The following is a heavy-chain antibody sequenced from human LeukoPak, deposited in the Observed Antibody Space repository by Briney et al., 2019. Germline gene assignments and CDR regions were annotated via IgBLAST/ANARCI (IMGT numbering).Heavy chain of an antibody. D-gene: IGHD3-22*01. CDR3: ANYYDSSGYYLT. CDR1: GDFISSYY. CDR2: IYDSGRT. V-gene: IGHV4-59*08. Sequence: PSETLSLTCTVSGDFISSYYWTWIRQTPGKGLEWIGYIYDSGRTNYNPTLKSRLTISLDTSKNQISLKLSSVTAADTAVYYCANYYDSSGYYLTWGQGILVTVSS. J-gene: IGHJ4*02.